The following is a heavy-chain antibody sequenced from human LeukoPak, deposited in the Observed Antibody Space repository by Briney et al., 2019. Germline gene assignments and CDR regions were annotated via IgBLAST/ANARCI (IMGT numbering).Heavy chain of an antibody. Sequence: GESLKISCKGSGYSFTSYWISWVRQMPGKGLEWMGRIDPSDSYTNYSPSFQGHVTISADKSISTAYLQWSSLKASDTAMYYCARAELRSESYSSSWYHHGMDVWGQGTTVTVSS. CDR3: ARAELRSESYSSSWYHHGMDV. J-gene: IGHJ6*02. V-gene: IGHV5-10-1*01. CDR1: GYSFTSYW. CDR2: IDPSDSYT. D-gene: IGHD6-13*01.